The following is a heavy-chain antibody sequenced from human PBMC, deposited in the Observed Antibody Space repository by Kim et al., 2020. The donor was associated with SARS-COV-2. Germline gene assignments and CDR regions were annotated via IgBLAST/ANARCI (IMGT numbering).Heavy chain of an antibody. Sequence: SGSTNYSPSLKSRLTMSADTPKNQLSLKLTSVTAADTAVYYCVRGGSGWQKWGQGTLVTASS. J-gene: IGHJ4*02. V-gene: IGHV4-34*01. CDR3: VRGGSGWQK. CDR2: SGST. D-gene: IGHD6-19*01.